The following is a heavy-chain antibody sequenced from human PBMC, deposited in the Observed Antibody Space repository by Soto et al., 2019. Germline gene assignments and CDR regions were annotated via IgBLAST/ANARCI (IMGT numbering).Heavy chain of an antibody. Sequence: SETLSLTCTVSGGSISSSSYYWGWIRQPPGKGLEWIGSIYYSGSTYYNPSLKSRITISLDTSKNQFSLKLSSFTAADTAVYYCARHWDYDSSGYYFDYWCQGALVTVSS. CDR1: GGSISSSSYY. V-gene: IGHV4-39*01. CDR3: ARHWDYDSSGYYFDY. D-gene: IGHD3-22*01. J-gene: IGHJ4*02. CDR2: IYYSGST.